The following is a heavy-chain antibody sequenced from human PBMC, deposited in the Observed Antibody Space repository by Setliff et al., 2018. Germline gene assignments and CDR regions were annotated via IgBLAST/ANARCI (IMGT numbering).Heavy chain of an antibody. CDR2: IYTSWST. D-gene: IGHD3-3*01. V-gene: IGHV4-61*09. CDR1: GDSISSRTYY. CDR3: ARMSGFLYMDV. J-gene: IGHJ6*03. Sequence: SETLSLTCTVSGDSISSRTYYWSWIRQPAGKGLEWIGHIYTSWSTNYNPSLKSRLTISVDTSKNQFSLNLSSVTAADTAVYYCARMSGFLYMDVWGKRTTVTVSS.